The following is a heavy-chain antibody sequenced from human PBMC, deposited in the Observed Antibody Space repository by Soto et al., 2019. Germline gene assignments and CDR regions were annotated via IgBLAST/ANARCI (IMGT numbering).Heavy chain of an antibody. J-gene: IGHJ4*02. D-gene: IGHD2-8*02. V-gene: IGHV4-39*01. CDR1: GGSIKSNDYF. Sequence: LQLQESGPGVVKPSETLSLACSVSGGSIKSNDYFWGWVRQPPGKGLEWIASIYSNGGTYDSPSRKSRAIVSIDTSKNQFFLTVRSVTAADTAVYYCASFLVGATARYDFDSWGLGTLVTISS. CDR2: IYSNGGT. CDR3: ASFLVGATARYDFDS.